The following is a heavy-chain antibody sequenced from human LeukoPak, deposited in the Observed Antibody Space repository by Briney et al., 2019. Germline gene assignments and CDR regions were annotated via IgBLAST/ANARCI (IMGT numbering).Heavy chain of an antibody. CDR2: ISSSSSYI. V-gene: IGHV3-21*01. CDR3: ARDLGSTSCFDY. J-gene: IGHJ4*02. CDR1: GFTFSSYS. Sequence: PGGXLRLSCAASGFTFSSYSLNWVRQAPGKGLEWVSSISSSSSYIYYADSVRGRFTISRDNAKNSLYLQMNSLRAEDTAVYYCARDLGSTSCFDYWGQGTLVTVSS. D-gene: IGHD2-2*01.